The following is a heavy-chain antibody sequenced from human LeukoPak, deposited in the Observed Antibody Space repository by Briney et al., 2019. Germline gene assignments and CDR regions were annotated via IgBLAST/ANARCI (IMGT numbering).Heavy chain of an antibody. CDR2: MNPNSGNT. D-gene: IGHD3-10*01. J-gene: IGHJ4*02. Sequence: ASVKVSCKASGYTFTTYDINWVRQATGQGLEWMGWMNPNSGNTGYAQKFQGRVTMTRNTSMSTAYMELNSLRSEDTAVYYCARANYYGSGKRDLDYWGQGTLVTVSS. CDR3: ARANYYGSGKRDLDY. V-gene: IGHV1-8*01. CDR1: GYTFTTYD.